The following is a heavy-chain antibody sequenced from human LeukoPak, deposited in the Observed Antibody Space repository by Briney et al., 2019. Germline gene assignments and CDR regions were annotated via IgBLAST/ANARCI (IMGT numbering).Heavy chain of an antibody. CDR2: IYYSGST. CDR1: GGSISSSY. V-gene: IGHV4-59*12. D-gene: IGHD1-26*01. CDR3: ARDSSGSYYGGGDY. J-gene: IGHJ4*02. Sequence: SETLSLTCTVSGGSISSSYWSWIRQPPGKGLEWIGYIYYSGSTNYNPSLKSRVTISLDTSKNQFSLKLSSVTAADTAVYYCARDSSGSYYGGGDYWGQGTLVTVSS.